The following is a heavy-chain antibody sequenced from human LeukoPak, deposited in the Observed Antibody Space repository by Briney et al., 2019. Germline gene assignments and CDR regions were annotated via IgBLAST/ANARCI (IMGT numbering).Heavy chain of an antibody. V-gene: IGHV3-21*01. Sequence: PGGSLRLSCAASGFTFSSYSMNWVRQAPGKGLEWVSSISSSSSYIYYADSVKGRFTISRDNAKNSLYLHMNSLRAEDTAVYYRAVPRGSYGPYYFDYWGQGTLVTVSS. J-gene: IGHJ4*02. CDR3: AVPRGSYGPYYFDY. D-gene: IGHD3-16*01. CDR1: GFTFSSYS. CDR2: ISSSSSYI.